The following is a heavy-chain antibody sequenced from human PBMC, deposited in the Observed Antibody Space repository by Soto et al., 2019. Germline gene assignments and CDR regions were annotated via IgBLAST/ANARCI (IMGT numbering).Heavy chain of an antibody. CDR1: GFTFSSYS. V-gene: IGHV3-21*01. D-gene: IGHD6-13*01. CDR2: ISSSSSYI. CDR3: ARDRGPAYSSSWHDY. J-gene: IGHJ4*02. Sequence: EVQLVESGGGLVKPGGSLRLSCAASGFTFSSYSMNWVRQAPGKGLEWVSSISSSSSYIYYADSVKGRFTTSRDNAKNSLYLQMNSLRAEDTAVYYCARDRGPAYSSSWHDYWGQGTLVTVSS.